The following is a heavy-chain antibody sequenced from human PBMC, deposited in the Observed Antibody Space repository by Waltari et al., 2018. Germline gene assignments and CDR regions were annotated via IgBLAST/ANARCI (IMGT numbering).Heavy chain of an antibody. V-gene: IGHV3-30-3*01. D-gene: IGHD5-18*01. Sequence: QVQLVESGGGVVQPGRSLRLSCAASGFTFSSYAMHWVRQAPGNGLEGVAVISYDGSNKYYADSVKGRFTISRDNSKNTLYLQMNSLRAEDTAVYYCARAYGQKILWLGHDYWGQGTLVTVSS. CDR3: ARAYGQKILWLGHDY. CDR2: ISYDGSNK. CDR1: GFTFSSYA. J-gene: IGHJ4*02.